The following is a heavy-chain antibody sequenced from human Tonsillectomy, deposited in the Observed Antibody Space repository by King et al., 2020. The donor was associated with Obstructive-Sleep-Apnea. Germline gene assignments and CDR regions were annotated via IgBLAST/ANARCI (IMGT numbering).Heavy chain of an antibody. Sequence: DVQLVESGGGLVKPGGSLRLSCAASGFTFSSYSMNWVRQAPGKGLEWVSSISSSSSYIYYADSVKGRFTISRDNAKNSLYLQMNSLRAEDTAVYYCAGDIGEEGPGVDPWGQGTLVTVSS. CDR2: ISSSSSYI. D-gene: IGHD3-10*01. J-gene: IGHJ5*02. CDR1: GFTFSSYS. CDR3: AGDIGEEGPGVDP. V-gene: IGHV3-21*01.